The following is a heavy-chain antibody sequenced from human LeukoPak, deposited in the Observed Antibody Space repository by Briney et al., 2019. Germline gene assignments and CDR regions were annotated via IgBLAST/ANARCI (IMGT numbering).Heavy chain of an antibody. Sequence: SETLSLTCTVSGGSISSYYWSWIRQPPGKGLEWIGYIHYSGNTNYNPSLKSRVTISLDTSKSQFSLRVTSVTAADTAAYYCARETELFPAGAFDIWGQGTMVTVSP. CDR2: IHYSGNT. V-gene: IGHV4-59*01. CDR3: ARETELFPAGAFDI. CDR1: GGSISSYY. J-gene: IGHJ3*02. D-gene: IGHD2-21*01.